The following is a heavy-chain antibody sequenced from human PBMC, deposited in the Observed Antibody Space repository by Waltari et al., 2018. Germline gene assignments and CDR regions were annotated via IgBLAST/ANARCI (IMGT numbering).Heavy chain of an antibody. Sequence: EVQLVESGGVVVQPGGSLRLSCAASGFTFDDYTMHWVRQAPGKGLEWVSLISWDGGSTYYADSVKGRFNISRDNSKNSLYLQMNSLRTEDTALYYCAKEGNNYYYRDVWGKGTTVTVSS. V-gene: IGHV3-43*01. CDR1: GFTFDDYT. J-gene: IGHJ6*03. CDR2: ISWDGGST. CDR3: AKEGNNYYYRDV. D-gene: IGHD1-1*01.